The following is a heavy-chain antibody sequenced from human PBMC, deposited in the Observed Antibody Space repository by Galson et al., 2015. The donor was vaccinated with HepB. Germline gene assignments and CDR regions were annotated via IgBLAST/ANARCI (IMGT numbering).Heavy chain of an antibody. CDR3: AKNYGDYGGGWFDP. CDR2: ISYDGSNK. D-gene: IGHD4-17*01. CDR1: GFTFSSYG. V-gene: IGHV3-30*18. Sequence: SLRLSCAASGFTFSSYGMHWVRQAPGKGLEWVAVISYDGSNKYYADSVKGRFTISRDNSKNTLYLQMNSLRAENTAVYYCAKNYGDYGGGWFDPWGQGTLVTVSS. J-gene: IGHJ5*02.